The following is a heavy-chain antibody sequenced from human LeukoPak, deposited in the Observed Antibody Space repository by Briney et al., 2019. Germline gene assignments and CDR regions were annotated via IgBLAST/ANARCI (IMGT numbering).Heavy chain of an antibody. D-gene: IGHD1-14*01. CDR3: AKSSRTPNY. J-gene: IGHJ4*02. V-gene: IGHV3-11*04. CDR2: ISSSGSTI. CDR1: GFTFSEFY. Sequence: GESLRLSCAASGFTFSEFYMSWIRQAAGKVLEWVSYISSSGSTIYYADSVKGRFTISRDNAKNTLYLQMNSLRAEDTAVYYCAKSSRTPNYWGQGTLVTVSS.